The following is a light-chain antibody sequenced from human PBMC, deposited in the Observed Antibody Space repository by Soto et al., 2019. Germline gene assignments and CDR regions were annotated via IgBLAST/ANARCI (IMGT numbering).Light chain of an antibody. CDR1: SSNIGAGYS. V-gene: IGLV1-40*01. J-gene: IGLJ2*01. CDR2: GNS. Sequence: QSVLTQPPSVSGAPGQKVTISCTGSSSNIGAGYSVHWYQQPPGTAPKVLIPGNSNRPSGVPDRFSGSKSDTSASLAITGLQAEDEADYYCQSYERSLSGVLFGGGTKLTVL. CDR3: QSYERSLSGVL.